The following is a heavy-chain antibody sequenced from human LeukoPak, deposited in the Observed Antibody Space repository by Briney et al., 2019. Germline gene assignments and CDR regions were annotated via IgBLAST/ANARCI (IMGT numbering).Heavy chain of an antibody. CDR2: INSDGSST. CDR3: ARIIYYGSGSYSGFDL. D-gene: IGHD3-10*01. CDR1: GFTFSSYW. V-gene: IGHV3-74*01. Sequence: GGSLRLSCAASGFTFSSYWMHWVRHAPGKGLVWVSRINSDGSSTSYADSVKGRFTISRDNAKNTLYLQMNSLRAEDTAVYYCARIIYYGSGSYSGFDLWGQGTLVTVSS. J-gene: IGHJ4*02.